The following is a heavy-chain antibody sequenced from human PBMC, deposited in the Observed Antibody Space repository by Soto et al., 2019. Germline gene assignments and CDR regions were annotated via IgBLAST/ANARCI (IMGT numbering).Heavy chain of an antibody. D-gene: IGHD3-22*01. CDR1: GFTLSSYW. V-gene: IGHV3-74*01. CDR3: ARDPGTGYYDSSGYYYD. Sequence: EVQLVESGGGLVQPGGSLRLSCAASGFTLSSYWMHWVRQAPGKGLVWVSRINSDGSSTSYADSVKGRFTISRDNAXNXXYLHMNSLRAEDTAVYYCARDPGTGYYDSSGYYYDWGQGTLVTVSS. CDR2: INSDGSST. J-gene: IGHJ4*02.